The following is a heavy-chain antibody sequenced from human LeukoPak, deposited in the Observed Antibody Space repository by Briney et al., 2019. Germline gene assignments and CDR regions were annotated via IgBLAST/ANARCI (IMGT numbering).Heavy chain of an antibody. J-gene: IGHJ4*02. CDR1: GYIFTRYG. CDR2: ISAHYGNT. CDR3: ARDFFHGHCSGLSCFLLDY. V-gene: IGHV1-18*04. D-gene: IGHD2-15*01. Sequence: GASVKVSCKASGYIFTRYGIGWVRQAPGQGLEWMGWISAHYGNTNYAQKFQDRVTMTTDTSTNTAYMELRSPRPDDTAVYYCARDFFHGHCSGLSCFLLDYWGQGSLVTVSS.